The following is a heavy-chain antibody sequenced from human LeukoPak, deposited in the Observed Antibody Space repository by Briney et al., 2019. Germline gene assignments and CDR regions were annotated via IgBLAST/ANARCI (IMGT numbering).Heavy chain of an antibody. CDR2: ISYDGSNK. D-gene: IGHD3-22*01. CDR3: ARGAGVTMIVVVSLDY. J-gene: IGHJ4*02. CDR1: GFTFSSYA. Sequence: GGSLRLSCAASGFTFSSYAMHWVRQAPGKGLEWVAVISYDGSNKYYADSVKGRFTISRDNSKNTLYLQMNSLRAEDTAVYYCARGAGVTMIVVVSLDYWGQGTLVTVSS. V-gene: IGHV3-30*04.